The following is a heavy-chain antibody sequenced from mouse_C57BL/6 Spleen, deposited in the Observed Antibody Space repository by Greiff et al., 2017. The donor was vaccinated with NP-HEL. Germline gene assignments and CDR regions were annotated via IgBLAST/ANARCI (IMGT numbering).Heavy chain of an antibody. CDR3: ARDSTLYYYAMDY. D-gene: IGHD2-5*01. J-gene: IGHJ4*01. V-gene: IGHV1-81*01. CDR2: IYPRSGNT. Sequence: QVQLQQSGAELARPGASVKLSCKASGYTFTSYGISWVKQRTGQGLEWIGVIYPRSGNTYYNEKFKGKATLTADKSSSTAYMELRSLTSEDSAVYFCARDSTLYYYAMDYWGQGTSVTVSS. CDR1: GYTFTSYG.